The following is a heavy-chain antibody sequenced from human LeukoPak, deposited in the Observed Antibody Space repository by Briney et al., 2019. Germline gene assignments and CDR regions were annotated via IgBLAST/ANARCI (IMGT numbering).Heavy chain of an antibody. Sequence: PGGSLRLSCAASGFTFSSYEMNWVRQAPGKGLEWVSYISSSGSTIYYADSVKGRFTISRDNSKNTLYLQMNSLRAEDTAVYYCAKDGSHGSGSYYEIDYWGQGTLVTVSS. J-gene: IGHJ4*02. CDR3: AKDGSHGSGSYYEIDY. D-gene: IGHD3-10*01. V-gene: IGHV3-48*03. CDR1: GFTFSSYE. CDR2: ISSSGSTI.